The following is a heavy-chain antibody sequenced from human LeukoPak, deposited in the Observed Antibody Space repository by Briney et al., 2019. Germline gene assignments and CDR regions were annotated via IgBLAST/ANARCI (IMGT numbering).Heavy chain of an antibody. J-gene: IGHJ4*02. CDR2: IVIGSGNT. V-gene: IGHV1-58*01. CDR1: GFTFTSSA. D-gene: IGHD5-18*01. Sequence: ASVKVSCKASGFTFTSSAVQWVRQARGQRLEWIGWIVIGSGNTNYAQKFQERVTITRDMSTSTAYMELSSLRSEDTAVYYCAADEDTAMSSRDWGQGTLVTVSS. CDR3: AADEDTAMSSRD.